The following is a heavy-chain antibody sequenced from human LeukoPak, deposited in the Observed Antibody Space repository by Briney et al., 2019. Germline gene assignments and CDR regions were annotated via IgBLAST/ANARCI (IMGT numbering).Heavy chain of an antibody. CDR1: GFTVSSNY. CDR3: ARDIGDCSSGSCYSDYIDY. Sequence: GGSLRLSCAASGFTVSSNYMSWVRQAPGKGLEWVSVIYSGGSTYYADSVKGRFTIFRDISKNTLYLQMNSLRAEDTAVYYCARDIGDCSSGSCYSDYIDYWGQGTLVTVSS. D-gene: IGHD2-15*01. J-gene: IGHJ4*02. CDR2: IYSGGST. V-gene: IGHV3-53*01.